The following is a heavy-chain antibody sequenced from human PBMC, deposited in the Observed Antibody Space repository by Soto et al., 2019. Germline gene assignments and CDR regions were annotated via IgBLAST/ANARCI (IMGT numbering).Heavy chain of an antibody. CDR2: ISSSSTI. D-gene: IGHD3-9*01. CDR3: ARVGLRYFDCSDY. Sequence: GGSLRLSCAASGFTFSSYSMNWVRQAPGKGLEWVSYISSSSTIYYADSVKGRFTISRDNAKNSLYLQMNSLRDEDTAVYYCARVGLRYFDCSDYWGQGTLVTVSS. V-gene: IGHV3-48*02. CDR1: GFTFSSYS. J-gene: IGHJ4*02.